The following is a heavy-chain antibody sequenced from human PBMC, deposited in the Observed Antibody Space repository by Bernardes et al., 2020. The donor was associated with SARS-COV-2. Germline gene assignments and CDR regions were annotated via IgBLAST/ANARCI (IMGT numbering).Heavy chain of an antibody. CDR1: GFTFSSYA. Sequence: GSLRLSFAASGFTFSSYAMSWVRQAPGKGLEWVSAISGSGGSTYYADSVKGRFTISRDNSKNTLYLQMNSLRAEDTAVYYCAKDQRGNYPVPGYFDYWGQGTLVTVSS. J-gene: IGHJ4*02. CDR3: AKDQRGNYPVPGYFDY. D-gene: IGHD4-4*01. CDR2: ISGSGGST. V-gene: IGHV3-23*01.